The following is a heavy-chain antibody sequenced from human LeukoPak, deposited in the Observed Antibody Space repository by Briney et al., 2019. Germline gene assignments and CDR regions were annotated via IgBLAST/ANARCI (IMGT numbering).Heavy chain of an antibody. V-gene: IGHV1-58*02. J-gene: IGHJ4*02. CDR1: GFTFTSSA. CDR3: AALIVGATGPIY. D-gene: IGHD1-26*01. Sequence: SVKVSCKASGFTFTSSAMQWVRQARGQRLEWIGWIVVGSGNTNYAQKFQERVTITRDMSTSTAYMELSSLRSEDTAVYYCAALIVGATGPIYWGQGTLVTVSS. CDR2: IVVGSGNT.